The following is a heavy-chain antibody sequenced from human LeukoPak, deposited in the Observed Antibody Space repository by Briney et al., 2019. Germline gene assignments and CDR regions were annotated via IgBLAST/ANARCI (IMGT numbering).Heavy chain of an antibody. D-gene: IGHD3-3*01. J-gene: IGHJ4*02. CDR2: INHSGST. V-gene: IGHV4-34*01. CDR1: GGSFSGYY. Sequence: SETLSLTCAVYGGSFSGYYWSWIRQPPGKGLEWIGEINHSGSTNYNPSLKSRVTISVDTSKNRFSLKLSSVTAADTAVYYCARPSYYDLWTTSQYYFDYWGQGTLVTVSS. CDR3: ARPSYYDLWTTSQYYFDY.